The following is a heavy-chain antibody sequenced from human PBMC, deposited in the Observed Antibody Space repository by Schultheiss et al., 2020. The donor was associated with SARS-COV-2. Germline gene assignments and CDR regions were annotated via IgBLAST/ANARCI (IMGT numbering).Heavy chain of an antibody. CDR3: AKDLGYCSGGSCFYFDY. V-gene: IGHV3-64*04. CDR2: ISSNGGST. D-gene: IGHD2-15*01. CDR1: GFTFSSYA. Sequence: GGSLRLSCSASGFTFSSYAMHWVRQAPGKGLEYVSAISSNGGSTYYADSVKGRFTISRDNSKNTLYLQMNSLRAEDTAVYYCAKDLGYCSGGSCFYFDYWGQGTLVTVSS. J-gene: IGHJ4*02.